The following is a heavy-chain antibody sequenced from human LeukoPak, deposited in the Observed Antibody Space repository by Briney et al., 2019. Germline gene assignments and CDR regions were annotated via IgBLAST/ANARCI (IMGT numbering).Heavy chain of an antibody. Sequence: ASVKVSCKVSGYTLTELSMHWVRQAPGKGLEWMGGFDPEDGETIYAQKFQGRVTMTEDTSTDTAYIELSSLRSEDTAVYYCATVIYCSSTSCPKHDYWGQGTLVTVSS. CDR3: ATVIYCSSTSCPKHDY. V-gene: IGHV1-24*01. D-gene: IGHD2-2*01. CDR2: FDPEDGET. J-gene: IGHJ4*02. CDR1: GYTLTELS.